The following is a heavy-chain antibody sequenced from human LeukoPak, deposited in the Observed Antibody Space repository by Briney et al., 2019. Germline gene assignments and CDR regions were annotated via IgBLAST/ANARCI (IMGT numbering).Heavy chain of an antibody. CDR2: ITSSSSHI. Sequence: GGSLRLSCAASGFTFRTYAVDWVRQAPGKGLEWVSTITSSSSHIYYADSVKGRFTISRDNAENSLYLQMNSLRVEDTAVYYCARGIAADEEHYWGQGTLVTASS. J-gene: IGHJ4*02. V-gene: IGHV3-21*01. CDR1: GFTFRTYA. D-gene: IGHD6-13*01. CDR3: ARGIAADEEHY.